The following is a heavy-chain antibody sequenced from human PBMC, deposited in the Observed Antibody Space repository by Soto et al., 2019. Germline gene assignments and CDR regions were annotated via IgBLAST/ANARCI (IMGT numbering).Heavy chain of an antibody. CDR2: INHSGST. V-gene: IGHV4-34*01. Sequence: SETLSLTCAVYGGSFSGYYWSWIRQPPGKGLEWIGEINHSGSTNYNPSLKSRVTISVDTSKNQFSLKLSSVTAADTAVYYCARGRGRITIFGVVINSALSNWFDPWGQGTLVTVSS. CDR1: GGSFSGYY. CDR3: ARGRGRITIFGVVINSALSNWFDP. D-gene: IGHD3-3*01. J-gene: IGHJ5*02.